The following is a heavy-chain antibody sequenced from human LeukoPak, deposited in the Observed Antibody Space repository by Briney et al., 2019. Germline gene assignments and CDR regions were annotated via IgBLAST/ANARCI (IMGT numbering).Heavy chain of an antibody. D-gene: IGHD1-14*01. CDR2: ISVGGGDT. V-gene: IGHV3-23*01. CDR1: GFIFSSYV. Sequence: GGSLRLSCEASGFIFSSYVMGWVRQAPGKGLEWVSSISVGGGDTFIADSVKGRFTISRDNSKNTLYLQMNSLRAEDTAVYYCAKDLLGNQKDAFDIWGQGTMVTVSS. J-gene: IGHJ3*02. CDR3: AKDLLGNQKDAFDI.